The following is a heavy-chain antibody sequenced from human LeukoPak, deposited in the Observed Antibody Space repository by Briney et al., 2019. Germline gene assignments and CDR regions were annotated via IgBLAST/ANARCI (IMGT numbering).Heavy chain of an antibody. J-gene: IGHJ4*02. V-gene: IGHV1-18*01. Sequence: VAAVQETCKVSGLTLNSDGITWVRQLPRQELQWMGWICDDSDNTNNAQIFQGRVIITTDTSTRTVYIQVRSLPTDDTPVYFCAPPVGRGSSDEYWGQGTLVTVSS. CDR3: APPVGRGSSDEY. CDR2: ICDDSDNT. CDR1: GLTLNSDG. D-gene: IGHD1-26*01.